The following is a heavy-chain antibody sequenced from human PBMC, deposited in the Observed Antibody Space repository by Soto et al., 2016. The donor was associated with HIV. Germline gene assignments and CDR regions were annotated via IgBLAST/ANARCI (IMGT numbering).Heavy chain of an antibody. CDR2: IYHSGST. Sequence: QVQLQESGPGLVKPSETLSLTCAVSGYSISSGYYWGWIRQPPGKGLEWIGSIYHSGSTYYNPSLKSRVTISVDTSKNQFSLKLSSVTAADTAVYYCATLSNDAFDIWGQGTMVTVSS. J-gene: IGHJ3*02. CDR3: ATLSNDAFDI. V-gene: IGHV4-38-2*01. D-gene: IGHD6-13*01. CDR1: GYSISSGYY.